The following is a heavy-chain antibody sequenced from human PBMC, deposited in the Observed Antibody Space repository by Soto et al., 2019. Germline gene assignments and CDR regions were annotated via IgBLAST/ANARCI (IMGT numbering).Heavy chain of an antibody. D-gene: IGHD6-13*01. CDR3: ARVIAAAGVIFYFDY. CDR2: IYSGGST. J-gene: IGHJ4*02. Sequence: GGSLRLSCAASGFTVSSNYMSWVRQAPGKGLEWVSVIYSGGSTYYADSVKGRFTISRDNSKNTLYLQMNSLRAEDTAVYYCARVIAAAGVIFYFDYWGQGTLVTVSS. V-gene: IGHV3-53*01. CDR1: GFTVSSNY.